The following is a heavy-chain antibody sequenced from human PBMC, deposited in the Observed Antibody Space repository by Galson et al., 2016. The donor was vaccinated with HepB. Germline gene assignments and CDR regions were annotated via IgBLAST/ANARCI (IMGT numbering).Heavy chain of an antibody. CDR3: ANRLGDCRGGRCFGRY. V-gene: IGHV3-53*01. Sequence: SLRLSCAVSGFTVSDNYMSWVRQAPGKGLEWVSLIYSDGRTYYAESAKGRFTISRDSTKNTVYLQMSSLRVEDSAGYYCANRLGDCRGGRCFGRYWGQGTLVTVSA. D-gene: IGHD2-15*01. J-gene: IGHJ4*02. CDR1: GFTVSDNY. CDR2: IYSDGRT.